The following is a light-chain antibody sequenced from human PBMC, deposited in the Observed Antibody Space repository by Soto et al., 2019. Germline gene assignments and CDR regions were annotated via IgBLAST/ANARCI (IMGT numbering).Light chain of an antibody. CDR2: DAS. CDR3: QQYDNLAFT. J-gene: IGKJ2*01. CDR1: QGIRNS. V-gene: IGKV1-33*01. Sequence: DIQMTQSPSSLSASVGDRATIICQASQGIRNSLNWYQQKPGKAAKFLIYDASNLERGVPSRFSGSGSGTDFTFTISSLQPEDIGTYYCQQYDNLAFTFGQGTKVDIK.